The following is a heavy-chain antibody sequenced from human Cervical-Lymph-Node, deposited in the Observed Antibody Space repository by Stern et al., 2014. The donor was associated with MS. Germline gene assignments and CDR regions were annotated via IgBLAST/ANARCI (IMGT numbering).Heavy chain of an antibody. J-gene: IGHJ4*02. D-gene: IGHD1-7*01. CDR3: ARGNWNYEGMGY. Sequence: QVQLVESGGGVVQPGRSLRLSCAASGFTFSNYGMHWVRQAPGKGLEWLAVIWYDGNKKYYADSVKGRFTISRDNSKNTLFLQMSRLTAEDTALYYCARGNWNYEGMGYWGQGTLVTVSS. CDR2: IWYDGNKK. CDR1: GFTFSNYG. V-gene: IGHV3-33*01.